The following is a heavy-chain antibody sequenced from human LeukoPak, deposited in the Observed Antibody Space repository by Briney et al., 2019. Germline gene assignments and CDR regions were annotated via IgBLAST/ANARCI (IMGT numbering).Heavy chain of an antibody. J-gene: IGHJ4*02. CDR3: ARSLGGTTPGY. D-gene: IGHD3-16*01. V-gene: IGHV1-69*04. CDR1: GGTFSSYA. CDR2: IIPILGIA. Sequence: GASVKVSCKASGGTFSSYAISWVRQAPGQGLEWMGRIIPILGIANYAQKFQGRVTITADKSTSTAYMELSSLRSEDTAVYYCARSLGGTTPGYWGQGTLVTVSS.